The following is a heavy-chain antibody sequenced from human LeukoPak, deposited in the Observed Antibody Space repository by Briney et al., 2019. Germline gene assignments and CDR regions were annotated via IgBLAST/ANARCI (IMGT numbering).Heavy chain of an antibody. D-gene: IGHD4/OR15-4a*01. Sequence: GGSLRLSCATSGFTFRTYVMSWVRQAPAKGLEWVSDISVTGGNTYYADSVKGQFTISSDDSRNTLYLQMNSLRAEDTLVYYCVKKIGGMVDGALEDRAFDIWGQGTMVTVSS. J-gene: IGHJ3*02. CDR1: GFTFRTYV. V-gene: IGHV3-23*01. CDR2: ISVTGGNT. CDR3: VKKIGGMVDGALEDRAFDI.